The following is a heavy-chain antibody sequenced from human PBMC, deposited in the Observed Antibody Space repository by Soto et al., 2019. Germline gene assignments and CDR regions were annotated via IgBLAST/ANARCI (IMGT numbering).Heavy chain of an antibody. Sequence: SETLSLTCTVSGGSVSSGSYYWSWIRQPPGKGLEWIGYIYSSGSTSYNPSLKSRVTISVDTSKNQFSLKLSSVTAADTAVYYCARDGDGYNYWGQGTLVTVPQ. CDR2: IYSSGST. D-gene: IGHD5-12*01. CDR1: GGSVSSGSYY. V-gene: IGHV4-61*01. J-gene: IGHJ4*02. CDR3: ARDGDGYNY.